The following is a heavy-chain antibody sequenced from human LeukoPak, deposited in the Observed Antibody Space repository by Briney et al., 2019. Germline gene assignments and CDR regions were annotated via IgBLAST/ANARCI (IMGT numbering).Heavy chain of an antibody. CDR1: GFTFSSYA. V-gene: IGHV3-23*01. Sequence: GGSLRLSRAASGFTFSSYAMSWVRQAPGKGLEWVSAISGSGGSTYYADSVKGRFTISRDNSKNTLYLQMNSLRAEDTAVYYCAKGVVYSSSSGYWGQGTLVTVSS. D-gene: IGHD6-6*01. CDR2: ISGSGGST. J-gene: IGHJ4*02. CDR3: AKGVVYSSSSGY.